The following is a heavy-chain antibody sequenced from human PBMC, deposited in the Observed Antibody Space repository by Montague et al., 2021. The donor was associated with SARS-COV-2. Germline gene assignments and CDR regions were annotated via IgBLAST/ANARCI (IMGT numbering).Heavy chain of an antibody. D-gene: IGHD2-8*01. CDR2: INHRGST. Sequence: SETLSLTCSVAGGSFNFYYWSWIRQPPGKGLEWIGEINHRGSTNNNPSLKTRVTISIDTSKNQFSLKLSSVTAADTAVYYCARGQEGYAINGDLDYWGQGTLVTVSS. V-gene: IGHV4-34*01. CDR3: ARGQEGYAINGDLDY. CDR1: GGSFNFYY. J-gene: IGHJ4*02.